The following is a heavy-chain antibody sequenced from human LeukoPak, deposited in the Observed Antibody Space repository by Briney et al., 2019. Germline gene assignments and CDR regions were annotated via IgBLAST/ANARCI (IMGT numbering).Heavy chain of an antibody. D-gene: IGHD3-10*01. CDR3: ARVAQASSLALRDFGALFETPLY. V-gene: IGHV3-21*04. Sequence: PGGSLRLSCAASGFTFSSYSMNWVRQAPGKGLEWVSSISSSSSYIYYADSVKGRFTISRDNAKNSLYLQMNSLRAEDTAVYYCARVAQASSLALRDFGALFETPLYWGQGTLVTVSS. CDR1: GFTFSSYS. CDR2: ISSSSSYI. J-gene: IGHJ4*02.